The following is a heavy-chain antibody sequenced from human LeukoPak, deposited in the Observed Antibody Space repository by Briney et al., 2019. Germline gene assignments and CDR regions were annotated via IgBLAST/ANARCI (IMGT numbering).Heavy chain of an antibody. CDR3: ARDLTWIQLPYYFDY. J-gene: IGHJ4*02. Sequence: GGSLRLSCAASGFIFSSYEMNWVRQAPGKGLEWVSYISSSGSTIYYADSVKGRFTISRDNAKNSLYLQMNSLRAEDTAVYYCARDLTWIQLPYYFDYWGQGTQVTVSS. D-gene: IGHD5-18*01. V-gene: IGHV3-48*03. CDR1: GFIFSSYE. CDR2: ISSSGSTI.